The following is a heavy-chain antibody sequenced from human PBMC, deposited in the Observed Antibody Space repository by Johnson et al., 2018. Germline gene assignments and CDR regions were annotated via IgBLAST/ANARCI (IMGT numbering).Heavy chain of an antibody. CDR2: ISYDGTNK. CDR3: AKERYARGWNYAFDI. CDR1: GFTFSSYG. D-gene: IGHD1-7*01. V-gene: IGHV3-30*18. Sequence: QVQLVQSGGGVVHPGRSLRLSCAASGFTFSSYGMHWVRQAPGKGLEWAAVISYDGTNKYYEDSVKGRFTISSDNSKNTLYLQMNSLRAEDTAVYNCAKERYARGWNYAFDIWGQWTLVTVAS. J-gene: IGHJ3*02.